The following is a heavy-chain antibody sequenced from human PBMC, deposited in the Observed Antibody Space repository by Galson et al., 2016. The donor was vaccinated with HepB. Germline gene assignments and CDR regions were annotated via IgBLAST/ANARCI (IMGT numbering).Heavy chain of an antibody. V-gene: IGHV3-30*03. D-gene: IGHD3-10*01. CDR2: ISYDGKSE. Sequence: SLRLSCAASGFTFSTYGMHWVRQAPGKGLEWVALISYDGKSESYADSVKGRVTISRDNSKNTLYLQMNSLRADDTAVYYCAYNQNYGAGVYWFYGMDVWGQGTTVTVAS. CDR1: GFTFSTYG. J-gene: IGHJ6*02. CDR3: AYNQNYGAGVYWFYGMDV.